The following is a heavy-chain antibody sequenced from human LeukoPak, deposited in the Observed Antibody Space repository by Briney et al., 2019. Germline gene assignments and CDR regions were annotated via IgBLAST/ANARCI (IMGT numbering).Heavy chain of an antibody. CDR2: ISSSASTI. J-gene: IGHJ4*02. Sequence: GGSLRLSCAASGFTFSGYEMNWVRQAPGKGLEWVSYISSSASTIYYADSVKGRFTISRDNAKNSLYLQMNSLRAEDTGLYYCARSRGSWPDYFDYWGQGTLVTVTP. V-gene: IGHV3-48*03. D-gene: IGHD6-13*01. CDR3: ARSRGSWPDYFDY. CDR1: GFTFSGYE.